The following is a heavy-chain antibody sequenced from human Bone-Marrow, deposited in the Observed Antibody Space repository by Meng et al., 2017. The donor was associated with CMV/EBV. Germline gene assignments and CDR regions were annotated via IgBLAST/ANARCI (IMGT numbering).Heavy chain of an antibody. Sequence: SETLSLTCTVSGGSFSSSTYYWGWIRQPPGKGLEWIGSIYYSGSTYYNPSLKSRVTISVDTSKNQFSLKLSSVTAADTAVYFCASPVVPASSDYYYGMDVWGQGTTVTFSS. CDR1: GGSFSSSTYY. D-gene: IGHD2-2*01. CDR2: IYYSGST. J-gene: IGHJ6*02. V-gene: IGHV4-39*07. CDR3: ASPVVPASSDYYYGMDV.